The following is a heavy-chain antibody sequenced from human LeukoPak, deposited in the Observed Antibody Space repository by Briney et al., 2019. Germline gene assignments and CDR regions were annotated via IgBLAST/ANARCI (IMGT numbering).Heavy chain of an antibody. V-gene: IGHV3-74*01. D-gene: IGHD2-2*03. CDR1: GFTFSNFW. CDR3: ARDWIGKTSINWFDP. J-gene: IGHJ5*02. CDR2: IYGDGSFT. Sequence: GGSLRLSCAASGFTFSNFWMHWVRQAPGKGLVWVALIYGDGSFTRYADSVKGRFTISRDNSKNTLYLQMNSLRAEDTAVYYCARDWIGKTSINWFDPWGQGTLVTVSS.